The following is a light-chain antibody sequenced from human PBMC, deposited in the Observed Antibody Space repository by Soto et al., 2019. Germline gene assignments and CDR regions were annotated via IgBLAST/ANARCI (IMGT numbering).Light chain of an antibody. V-gene: IGKV3-15*01. CDR3: QQYNNWPLLT. CDR2: GAS. J-gene: IGKJ5*01. Sequence: IVLTQSPGTLSLSPGERATLSCRASQSVTTQLAWYQQKPGQAPRLLIYGASARATGIPARFSGSGSGTEFTLTIGSLESEDFALYYCQQYNNWPLLTFGQGTRLEIK. CDR1: QSVTTQ.